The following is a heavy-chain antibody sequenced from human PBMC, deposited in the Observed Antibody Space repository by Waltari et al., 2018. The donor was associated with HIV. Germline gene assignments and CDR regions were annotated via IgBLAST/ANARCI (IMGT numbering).Heavy chain of an antibody. J-gene: IGHJ6*02. V-gene: IGHV4-4*07. CDR3: ARNDFWSGYPHHYYYYGMDV. D-gene: IGHD3-3*01. Sequence: QVQLQESGPGLVKPSETLSLTCTVSGGSISSYYWSWIRPPAGKGLEWIGRIYTSGSTNYNPSLKSRVTMSVDTSKNQFSLKLSSVTAADTAVYYCARNDFWSGYPHHYYYYGMDVWGQGTTVTVSS. CDR2: IYTSGST. CDR1: GGSISSYY.